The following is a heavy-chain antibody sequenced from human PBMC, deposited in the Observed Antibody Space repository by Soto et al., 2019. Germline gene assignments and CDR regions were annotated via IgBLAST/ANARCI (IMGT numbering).Heavy chain of an antibody. CDR1: GGTFSSYA. D-gene: IGHD3-3*01. CDR2: IIPIFGTA. Sequence: QVQLVQSGAEVKKPGSSVKVSCKASGGTFSSYAINWVRQAPGQGLEWMGGIIPIFGTANYAQKFQGRVTITADKSTSTAYMELSSLRSEDTAVYYCARDQARVTIFGVGPRHFDPWGQGTLVTVSS. V-gene: IGHV1-69*06. J-gene: IGHJ5*02. CDR3: ARDQARVTIFGVGPRHFDP.